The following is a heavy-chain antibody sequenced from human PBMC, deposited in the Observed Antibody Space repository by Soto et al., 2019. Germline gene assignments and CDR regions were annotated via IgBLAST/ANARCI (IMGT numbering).Heavy chain of an antibody. CDR2: ITGNGDTT. V-gene: IGHV3-23*01. CDR1: GFTFINIG. D-gene: IGHD3-22*01. CDR3: AKIDGYFDY. J-gene: IGHJ4*02. Sequence: LRLSWAGSGFTFINIGMSWVRQAPGQGLEWVSAITGNGDTTYYADSVKGRFTISRDNSKSTLYLQMNSLRAEDTAVYYCAKIDGYFDYWGQGTLVTVSS.